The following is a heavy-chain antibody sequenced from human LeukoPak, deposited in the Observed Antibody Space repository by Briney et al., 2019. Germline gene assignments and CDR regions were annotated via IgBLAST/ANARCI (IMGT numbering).Heavy chain of an antibody. CDR2: IYYSGST. J-gene: IGHJ6*02. CDR1: GGSLSSYY. V-gene: IGHV4-59*01. Sequence: PSGTLSLSCTVSGGSLSSYYWSWVRQPPGKGLEWLGYIYYSGSTNYNPSLTSRFTISVDTSKNQFSPKLSSVTAADTAVYYCARAYYDFWSGYPLRDYGMDVWGQGTTVTVSS. D-gene: IGHD3-3*01. CDR3: ARAYYDFWSGYPLRDYGMDV.